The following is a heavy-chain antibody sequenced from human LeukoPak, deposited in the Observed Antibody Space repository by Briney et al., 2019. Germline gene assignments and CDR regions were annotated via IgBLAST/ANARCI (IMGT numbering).Heavy chain of an antibody. J-gene: IGHJ6*02. V-gene: IGHV4-34*01. CDR2: INHSGST. CDR3: ARGTRFLEWLSSYYYYYGMDV. Sequence: PSETLSLTCAVYGGSFSGYYWSWIRQPPGKGLEWIGEINHSGSTNYNPSLKSRVTISVDTSKNQFSLKLSSVTAADTAVYYCARGTRFLEWLSSYYYYYGMDVWGQGTTVTVSS. CDR1: GGSFSGYY. D-gene: IGHD3-3*01.